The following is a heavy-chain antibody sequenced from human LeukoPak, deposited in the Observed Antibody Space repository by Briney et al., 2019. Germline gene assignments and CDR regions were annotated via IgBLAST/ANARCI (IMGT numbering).Heavy chain of an antibody. J-gene: IGHJ4*02. D-gene: IGHD1-1*01. CDR2: VYHSGSP. CDR1: GASMTSYF. V-gene: IGHV4-59*08. CDR3: ARANPNWNPPDY. Sequence: PSETLSLTCTVSGASMTSYFWSWIRQPPGKGLEWIGYVYHSGSPSYNPSLKSRVSISEDTSKNQFSLKLSSVTAADTAVYYCARANPNWNPPDYWGQGTLVTVSS.